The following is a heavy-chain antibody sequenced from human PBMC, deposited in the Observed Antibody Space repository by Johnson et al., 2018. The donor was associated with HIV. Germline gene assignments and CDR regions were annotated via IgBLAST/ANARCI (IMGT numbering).Heavy chain of an antibody. D-gene: IGHD3-16*01. CDR1: GFRLITHV. V-gene: IGHV3-33*01. CDR3: AGDNLNWGIGASDI. CDR2: TCYGGSDK. J-gene: IGHJ3*02. Sequence: VQPGRSLRLSCAASGFRLITHVFPWVRQAPGRGLECLALTCYGGSDKYNADSGKGLFHIPRDHSKISLYWQMNRLRDDDTALYYCAGDNLNWGIGASDIWGQGTMVTVSS.